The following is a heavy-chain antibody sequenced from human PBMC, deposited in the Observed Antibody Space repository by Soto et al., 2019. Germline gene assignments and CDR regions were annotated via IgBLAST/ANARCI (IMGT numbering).Heavy chain of an antibody. D-gene: IGHD2-2*01. J-gene: IGHJ6*02. CDR3: AREDRDRETGLVPSAIDGMDV. Sequence: QVQLVQSGAEVKKPGSSVKVSCKASGGTFSRYSITWVRQAPGHGLEWIGRIIPIFGIASYAQKFQGRVTMTADKSTSTADMELSSVRSDDTAVYYCAREDRDRETGLVPSAIDGMDVWGQGTTVTVSS. V-gene: IGHV1-69*08. CDR2: IIPIFGIA. CDR1: GGTFSRYS.